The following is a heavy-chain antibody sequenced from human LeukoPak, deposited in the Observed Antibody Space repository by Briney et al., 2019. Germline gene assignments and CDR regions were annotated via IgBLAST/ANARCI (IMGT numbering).Heavy chain of an antibody. Sequence: GASVKVSCKASGYTFTSYGISWVRQAPGQGLEWMGWISAYNGNTNYAQKLQGRVTMTTDTSTSTAYMELRSLRSDDTAVYYCARDEEALYYGSGSYQPIDYWGQGTLVTVSS. CDR2: ISAYNGNT. CDR1: GYTFTSYG. D-gene: IGHD3-10*01. CDR3: ARDEEALYYGSGSYQPIDY. J-gene: IGHJ4*02. V-gene: IGHV1-18*01.